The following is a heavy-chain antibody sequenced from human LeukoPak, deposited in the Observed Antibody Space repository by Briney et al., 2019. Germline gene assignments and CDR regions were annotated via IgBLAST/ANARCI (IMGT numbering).Heavy chain of an antibody. V-gene: IGHV4-4*02. CDR1: GGSISSSNW. J-gene: IGHJ5*02. CDR2: IYHSGST. Sequence: PSETLSLTCAVSGGSISSSNWWSWVRQPPGKGLEWIGEIYHSGSTNYNPSLKSRVTISVDKSKNQFSLKLSSVTAADTAVYYCANMGYSYAPGLFDPWGQGTLVTVSS. D-gene: IGHD5-18*01. CDR3: ANMGYSYAPGLFDP.